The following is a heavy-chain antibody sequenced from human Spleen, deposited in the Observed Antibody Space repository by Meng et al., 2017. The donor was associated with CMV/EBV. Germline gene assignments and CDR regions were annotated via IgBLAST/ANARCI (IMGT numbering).Heavy chain of an antibody. CDR1: GFSLSTGGVG. Sequence: SGPTLVKPTQTLTLTCTFSGFSLSTGGVGVGWIRQPPGKALEWLALIYWTDDKRYTSSLKSRLIVTKDTSKNQVVLTMTNMDPVDTATYYCAHRTAVAGVLTPFDYWGQGTLVTVSS. V-gene: IGHV2-5*01. D-gene: IGHD6-19*01. CDR2: IYWTDDK. J-gene: IGHJ4*02. CDR3: AHRTAVAGVLTPFDY.